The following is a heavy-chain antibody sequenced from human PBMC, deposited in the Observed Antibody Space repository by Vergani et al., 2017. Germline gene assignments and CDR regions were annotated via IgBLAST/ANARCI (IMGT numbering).Heavy chain of an antibody. D-gene: IGHD2-2*01. CDR2: ISAYNGNT. V-gene: IGHV1-18*01. Sequence: QVQLVQSGAEVKKPGASVKVSCKASGYTFTSYGISWVRQAPGQGLEWMGWISAYNGNTNYAQKLQGRVTMTTDTSTSTAYMELRSLRSDDTAVYYCARDLMTLLPSDVVPAAMPAVAFQLFDYWGQGTLVTVSS. J-gene: IGHJ4*02. CDR1: GYTFTSYG. CDR3: ARDLMTLLPSDVVPAAMPAVAFQLFDY.